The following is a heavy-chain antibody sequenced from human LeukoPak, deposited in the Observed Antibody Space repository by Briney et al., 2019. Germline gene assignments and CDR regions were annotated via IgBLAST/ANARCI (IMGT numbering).Heavy chain of an antibody. D-gene: IGHD3-22*01. J-gene: IGHJ2*01. CDR1: GGSISNYY. V-gene: IGHV4-59*01. Sequence: SETLSLTCTVSGGSISNYYWSWIRQPPGKGLEWIGYLHYSGSTNYNPALKSRVTISADTSKNQFSLKLSSVTAADTAVYYCARDRPYYDSSGYNYWYFDLWGRGTLVTVSS. CDR3: ARDRPYYDSSGYNYWYFDL. CDR2: LHYSGST.